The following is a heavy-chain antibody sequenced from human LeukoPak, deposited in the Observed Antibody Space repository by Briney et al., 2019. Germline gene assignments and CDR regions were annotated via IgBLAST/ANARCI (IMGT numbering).Heavy chain of an antibody. V-gene: IGHV4-34*01. CDR2: IYYSGST. D-gene: IGHD3-22*01. CDR3: ARGTPLYDSSGYYYSPFDS. CDR1: GGSFSGYY. Sequence: PSETLSLTCAVYGGSFSGYYWGWIRQPPGKGLEWIGSIYYSGSTYYNPSLKSRVTISVDTSKNQFSLKLSSVTAADTAVYYCARGTPLYDSSGYYYSPFDSWGQGTLVTVSS. J-gene: IGHJ4*02.